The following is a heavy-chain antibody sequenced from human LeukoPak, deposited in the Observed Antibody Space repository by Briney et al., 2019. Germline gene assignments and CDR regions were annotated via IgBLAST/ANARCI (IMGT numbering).Heavy chain of an antibody. J-gene: IGHJ3*02. CDR3: ARRTFGGVIAPSDAFDI. CDR1: FGSISSDNW. Sequence: RSGTLSLTCDVSFGSISSDNWWSWVRQTPKKGLEWIGEMHHSGSTNDNPSLKSRVTISVDKSKNQFSLKLTSVTAADTAVYYCARRTFGGVIAPSDAFDIWGQGTLVTVSS. CDR2: MHHSGST. V-gene: IGHV4-4*02. D-gene: IGHD3-16*02.